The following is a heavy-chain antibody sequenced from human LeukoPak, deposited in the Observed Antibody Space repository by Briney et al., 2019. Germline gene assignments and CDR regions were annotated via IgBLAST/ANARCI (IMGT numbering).Heavy chain of an antibody. Sequence: ASVKVSCKASGYTFTNYGISWVRQAPGQGLEWMGWISAYNGNTNYAQKLQGRVTMTTDTSTSTAYMELRSLRSDDTAVYYCAREVQEYYYDSSGYYRDYWGQGTLVTVSS. J-gene: IGHJ4*02. CDR2: ISAYNGNT. D-gene: IGHD3-22*01. CDR1: GYTFTNYG. CDR3: AREVQEYYYDSSGYYRDY. V-gene: IGHV1-18*01.